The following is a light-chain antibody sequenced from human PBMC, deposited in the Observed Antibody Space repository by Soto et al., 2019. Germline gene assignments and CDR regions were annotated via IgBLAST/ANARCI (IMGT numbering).Light chain of an antibody. J-gene: IGLJ1*01. CDR3: SSYRRGSTYV. Sequence: QSVLTQPASVSGSPGQSITVSCTGTSSDVGGYNYVSWYQQHPGKAPRFMIYDVTNRPSGVSNRFSGSKSGNTASLTISGLQAEDEADYYCSSYRRGSTYVFGTGTKVTVL. CDR2: DVT. V-gene: IGLV2-14*01. CDR1: SSDVGGYNY.